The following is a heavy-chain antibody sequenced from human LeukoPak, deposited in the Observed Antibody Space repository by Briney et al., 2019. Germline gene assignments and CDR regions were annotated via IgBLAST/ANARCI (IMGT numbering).Heavy chain of an antibody. J-gene: IGHJ4*02. CDR3: ARAIYDSSGYYYFSPYYFDY. V-gene: IGHV3-74*01. D-gene: IGHD3-22*01. CDR1: GFTFSSYW. CDR2: INSVGSST. Sequence: GGSLRLSCAASGFTFSSYWMHWVRQAPGNGLVWVSRINSVGSSTSYADSVKGRFTISRDNAKNTLYLQMNSLRAEDTAVYYCARAIYDSSGYYYFSPYYFDYWGQGTLVTVSS.